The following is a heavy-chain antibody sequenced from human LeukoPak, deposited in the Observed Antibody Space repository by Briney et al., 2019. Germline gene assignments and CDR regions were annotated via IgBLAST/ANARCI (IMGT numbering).Heavy chain of an antibody. CDR3: AKSAGDRYCSGGSCSDAFDI. V-gene: IGHV3-30*18. CDR1: GFTFSSYG. J-gene: IGHJ3*02. D-gene: IGHD2-15*01. Sequence: PGGSLRLSCAASGFTFSSYGMHWVRQAPGKGLEWVAVISYDGSNKYYADSVKGRFTISRDNSKNTLYLQMNSLRAEDTAVYYCAKSAGDRYCSGGSCSDAFDIWGQGTMVTVSS. CDR2: ISYDGSNK.